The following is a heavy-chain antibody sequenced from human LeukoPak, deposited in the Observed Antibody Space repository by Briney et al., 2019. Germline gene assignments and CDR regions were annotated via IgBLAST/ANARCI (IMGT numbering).Heavy chain of an antibody. CDR3: ARAPIVVVPAAPPVFGYYGMDV. J-gene: IGHJ6*02. Sequence: ASVKVSCKASGYTFTSYNMHWVRQAPGQGLEWMGIINPSGGSTSYAQKFQGRVTMTRDTSTSTVYMELSSLRSEDTAVYYCARAPIVVVPAAPPVFGYYGMDVWGQGTTVTVSS. D-gene: IGHD2-2*01. CDR1: GYTFTSYN. V-gene: IGHV1-46*01. CDR2: INPSGGST.